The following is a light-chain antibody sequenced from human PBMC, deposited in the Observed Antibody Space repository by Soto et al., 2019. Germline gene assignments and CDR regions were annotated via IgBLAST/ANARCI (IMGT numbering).Light chain of an antibody. V-gene: IGKV3-11*01. Sequence: EIVLTQSPATLSLSPGEIATLSFSASQSVNNYLAWYQQRPGQAPRLLIHGISNRATGVPDRFSGSGSGTDFTLTISRLEPEDSAVYFCQQYTGPPTTFGQGTRLEIK. CDR2: GIS. CDR1: QSVNNY. CDR3: QQYTGPPTT. J-gene: IGKJ5*01.